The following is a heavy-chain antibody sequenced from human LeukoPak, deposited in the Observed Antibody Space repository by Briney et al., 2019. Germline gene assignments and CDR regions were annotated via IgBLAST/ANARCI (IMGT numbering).Heavy chain of an antibody. D-gene: IGHD1-26*01. CDR3: ARDGGEWELDY. V-gene: IGHV3-23*01. CDR1: GFTFSSYA. CDR2: ISGSGGST. J-gene: IGHJ4*02. Sequence: GGSLRLSCAASGFTFSSYAMSWVRQAPGKGLEWVSAISGSGGSTYYADSVKGRFTISRDNAKNSLYLQMNSLRAEDTAVYYCARDGGEWELDYWGQGTLVTVSS.